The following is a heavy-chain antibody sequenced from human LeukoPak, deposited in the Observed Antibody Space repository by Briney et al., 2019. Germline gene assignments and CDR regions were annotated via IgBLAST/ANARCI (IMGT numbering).Heavy chain of an antibody. Sequence: GGSLRISCAASGFTFSSYAMSWVRQAPGKGLEWVSAISGSGGSTYYADSVKGRFTISRDNSKNTLYLQMNSLRAEDTAVYYCAKAQHGGYPSDYYYYGMDVWGQGTTVTVSS. D-gene: IGHD4-23*01. CDR2: ISGSGGST. V-gene: IGHV3-23*01. J-gene: IGHJ6*02. CDR3: AKAQHGGYPSDYYYYGMDV. CDR1: GFTFSSYA.